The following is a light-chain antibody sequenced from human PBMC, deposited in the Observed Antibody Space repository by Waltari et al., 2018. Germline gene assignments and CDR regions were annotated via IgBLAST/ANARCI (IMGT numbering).Light chain of an antibody. Sequence: QSALTQPASVSGSPGQSITISCTGTSSDAGSYNPVSWYQQHPGKAPQLMIYEVSKRPSGVSNRFSGSKSGNTASLTISGLQAEDEADYYCSSYTSSSTVVFGGGTKLTVL. J-gene: IGLJ2*01. CDR3: SSYTSSSTVV. V-gene: IGLV2-14*02. CDR1: SSDAGSYNP. CDR2: EVS.